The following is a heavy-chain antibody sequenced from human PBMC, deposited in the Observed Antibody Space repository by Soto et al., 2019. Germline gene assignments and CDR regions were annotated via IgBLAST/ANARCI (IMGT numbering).Heavy chain of an antibody. CDR2: IYYTGRT. Sequence: QVQLQESGPGLVKPSETLSLTCTVSGGSISGYYWSWIRQSPGKGLEWIGYIYYTGRTNYNPSLKRRVTISVDTARNQFLLKVSSVTAADTAVYYCAGDQLGAGSLDYRGRGTLVTVSS. V-gene: IGHV4-59*01. CDR3: AGDQLGAGSLDY. CDR1: GGSISGYY. J-gene: IGHJ4*02. D-gene: IGHD3-16*01.